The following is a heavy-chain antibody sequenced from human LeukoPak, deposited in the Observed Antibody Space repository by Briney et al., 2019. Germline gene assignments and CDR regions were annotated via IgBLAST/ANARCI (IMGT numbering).Heavy chain of an antibody. J-gene: IGHJ2*01. CDR3: ASAPDYGGNLIPPYWYFDL. Sequence: PGGSLRLSCAASGFTFSSYEMNWVRQAPGKGLEWVANIKQDGSEKYYVDSVKGRFTISRDNAKNSLYLQMNSLRAEDTAVYYCASAPDYGGNLIPPYWYFDLWGRGTLVTVSS. D-gene: IGHD4-23*01. V-gene: IGHV3-7*01. CDR2: IKQDGSEK. CDR1: GFTFSSYE.